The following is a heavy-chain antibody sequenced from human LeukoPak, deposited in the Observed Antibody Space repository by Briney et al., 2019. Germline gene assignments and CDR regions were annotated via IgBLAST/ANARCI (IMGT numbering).Heavy chain of an antibody. CDR2: ISGSGGST. D-gene: IGHD3/OR15-3a*01. CDR1: GFTFSSYA. Sequence: GGSLRLSCAASGFTFSSYAMSWVRQAPGKGLEWVSAISGSGGSTYYADSVKGRFTISRDNSKNTLYLQMNSLRAEDTAVYYCAKVRDARDWYKDAFDIWGQGTRVTVSS. J-gene: IGHJ3*02. CDR3: AKVRDARDWYKDAFDI. V-gene: IGHV3-23*01.